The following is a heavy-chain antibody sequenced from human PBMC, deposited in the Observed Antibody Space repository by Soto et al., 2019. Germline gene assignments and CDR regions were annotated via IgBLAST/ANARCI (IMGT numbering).Heavy chain of an antibody. CDR3: ARVLGIVVVPAADYYYYYGMDL. CDR2: INHSGST. J-gene: IGHJ6*02. Sequence: ASENLSLTCAVYGGAFRGYYWSWSRQPPGKGLEGIGEINHSGSTNYNPSLKSRVTITVDTAKNQLSLKLSSVTAADRDAYYCARVLGIVVVPAADYYYYYGMDLWCQGTTVT. CDR1: GGAFRGYY. V-gene: IGHV4-34*01. D-gene: IGHD2-2*01.